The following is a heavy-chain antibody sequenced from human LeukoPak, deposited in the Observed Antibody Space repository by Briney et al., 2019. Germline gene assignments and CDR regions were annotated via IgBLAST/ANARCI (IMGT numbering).Heavy chain of an antibody. J-gene: IGHJ6*04. CDR2: ITSTSNNI. CDR1: GFTFSTYS. D-gene: IGHD3-10*02. V-gene: IGHV3-48*01. CDR3: AELGITMIGGV. Sequence: GGSLRLSCTASGFTFSTYSMNWVRQAPGKGLEWVSYITSTSNNIYYADSVKGRFTISRDNAKNSLYLQMNSLRAEDTAVYYCAELGITMIGGVWGKGTTVTISS.